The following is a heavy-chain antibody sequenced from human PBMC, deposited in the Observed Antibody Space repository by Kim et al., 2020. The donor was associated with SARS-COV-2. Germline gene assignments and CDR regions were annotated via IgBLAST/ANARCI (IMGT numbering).Heavy chain of an antibody. D-gene: IGHD6-19*01. CDR2: IITPLDRA. Sequence: SVKVSCKASGGTFTSHPISWVRQAPGQGLEWMGRIITPLDRADSAQRLQGRVTITADKSTGTVHMDLTSLTSEDTAVYFCAREIEVAGVYWFFDLWGRGTLVTVSS. J-gene: IGHJ2*01. CDR3: AREIEVAGVYWFFDL. V-gene: IGHV1-69*04. CDR1: GGTFTSHP.